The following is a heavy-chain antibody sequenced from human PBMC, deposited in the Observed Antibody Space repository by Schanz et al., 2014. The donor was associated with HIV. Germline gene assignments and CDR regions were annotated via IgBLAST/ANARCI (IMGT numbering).Heavy chain of an antibody. J-gene: IGHJ4*02. Sequence: QVQLVESGGGVVQPGRSLRLSCAASGFTFRSYGMHWVRQAPGKGLEWVAVISYDGSNKYYADSVKGRFTISRDNSKSTLYLQLNSLRAEDTAIYYCAKGDPTAADPTDSWGQGTLVTVSS. CDR2: ISYDGSNK. CDR3: AKGDPTAADPTDS. V-gene: IGHV3-33*05. D-gene: IGHD2-15*01. CDR1: GFTFRSYG.